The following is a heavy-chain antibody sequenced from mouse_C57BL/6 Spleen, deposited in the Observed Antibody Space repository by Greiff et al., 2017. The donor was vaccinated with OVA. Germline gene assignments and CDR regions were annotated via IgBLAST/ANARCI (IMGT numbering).Heavy chain of an antibody. V-gene: IGHV1-53*01. D-gene: IGHD2-4*01. CDR1: GYTFTSYW. CDR3: ARGGYYDYDVPFFDY. Sequence: VQLQQPGTELVKPGASVKLSCKASGYTFTSYWMHWVKQRPGQGLEWIGNINPSNGGTNYNEKFKSKATLTVDKSSSTAYMQISSLTSEDSAVYYCARGGYYDYDVPFFDYWGQGTTLTVSS. CDR2: INPSNGGT. J-gene: IGHJ2*01.